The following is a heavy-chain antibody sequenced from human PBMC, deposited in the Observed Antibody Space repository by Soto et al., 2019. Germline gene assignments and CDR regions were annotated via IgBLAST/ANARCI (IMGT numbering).Heavy chain of an antibody. CDR3: ARDIKDSGSYGAYYYYGMDV. Sequence: GGSLRLSCAASGFRFSDYSMNWVRQAPGRGLEWVSSISSSSFTIHYADSVEGRFTISRDNAKNSLYLQMNSLRAEDTAVYYCARDIKDSGSYGAYYYYGMDVWGQRTTVTVSS. V-gene: IGHV3-48*04. D-gene: IGHD1-26*01. J-gene: IGHJ6*02. CDR1: GFRFSDYS. CDR2: ISSSSFTI.